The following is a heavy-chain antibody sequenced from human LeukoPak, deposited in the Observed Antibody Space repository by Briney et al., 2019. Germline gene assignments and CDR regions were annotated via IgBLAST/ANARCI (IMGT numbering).Heavy chain of an antibody. CDR1: GFTFSSYA. CDR2: ISGSGGST. Sequence: PGGSLRLSCAASGFTFSSYAMSWVRQAPGKVLEWVSAISGSGGSTYYADSVKGRFTISRDNSKNTPYLQMNSLRAEDTAVYYCARVYGDPERYYYYGMDVWGQGTTVTVSS. CDR3: ARVYGDPERYYYYGMDV. J-gene: IGHJ6*02. D-gene: IGHD4-17*01. V-gene: IGHV3-23*01.